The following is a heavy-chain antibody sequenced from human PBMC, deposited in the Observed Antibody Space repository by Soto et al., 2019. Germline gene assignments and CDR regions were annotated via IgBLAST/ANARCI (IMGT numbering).Heavy chain of an antibody. V-gene: IGHV3-30*03. D-gene: IGHD2-15*01. CDR3: ATEVHCGGGSCSWSEGFDY. Sequence: QVQLVESGGGVVQPGRSLRLSCAASGFIFSSYGMHWVRQAPGKGLEWVAVISYEGSHTYYADSVKGRFTITRDNSKNTLSLQMTSLRPAATAVYYCATEVHCGGGSCSWSEGFDYWGQGTLLTVSS. J-gene: IGHJ4*02. CDR2: ISYEGSHT. CDR1: GFIFSSYG.